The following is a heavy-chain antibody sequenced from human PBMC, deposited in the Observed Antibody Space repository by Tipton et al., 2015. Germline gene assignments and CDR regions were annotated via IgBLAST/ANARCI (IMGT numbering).Heavy chain of an antibody. CDR1: GGSFSTYY. CDR3: ASGGAGTSHYAMGV. J-gene: IGHJ6*02. CDR2: ISHSGST. V-gene: IGHV4-34*01. D-gene: IGHD6-19*01. Sequence: TLSLTCAVSGGSFSTYYWSWIRQPPGKGLEWIAEISHSGSTNYNPSLKSRVTISVDTSKNQFSLKLTSVTAADTAVYYCASGGAGTSHYAMGVWGQGTPVTVSS.